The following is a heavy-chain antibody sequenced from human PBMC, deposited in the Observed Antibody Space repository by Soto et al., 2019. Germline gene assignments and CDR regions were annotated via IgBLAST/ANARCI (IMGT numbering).Heavy chain of an antibody. D-gene: IGHD3-22*01. V-gene: IGHV3-30*03. CDR2: ISYDGSKK. Sequence: GGSLRLSCAATGFTVSSYGMHWVRQAPGKGLEWVAVISYDGSKKYYADSVKGRFTISRDNSKNTLYLQMNSLRAEDTAVYYWATDGDDGSDSAPDYWGEGTLVTVS. CDR3: ATDGDDGSDSAPDY. J-gene: IGHJ4*02. CDR1: GFTVSSYG.